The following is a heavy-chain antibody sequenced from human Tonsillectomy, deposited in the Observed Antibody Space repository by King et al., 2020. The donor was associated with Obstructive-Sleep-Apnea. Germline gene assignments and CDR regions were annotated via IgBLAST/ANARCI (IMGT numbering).Heavy chain of an antibody. CDR1: GFTFGDYA. V-gene: IGHV3-49*03. D-gene: IGHD5-12*01. CDR2: IRSKAYGGTT. Sequence: VQLVESGGGLVQPGRSLRLSCTASGFTFGDYAMSWFRQAPGKGLGWVGLIRSKAYGGTTIYAAFLKGRFTIPRDDSKSIPYLQMNSLKTEDTAVYYCTRHVDIVATPDYWGQGTLVTVSS. J-gene: IGHJ4*02. CDR3: TRHVDIVATPDY.